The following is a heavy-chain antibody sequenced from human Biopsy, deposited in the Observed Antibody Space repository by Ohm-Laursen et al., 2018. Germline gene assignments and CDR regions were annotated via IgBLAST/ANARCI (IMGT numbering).Heavy chain of an antibody. CDR3: ASVVLGPTNDAFDL. V-gene: IGHV4-4*07. CDR1: GASITSYY. Sequence: GTLSLTCTVSGASITSYYWSWIRQPAGKGLEWIGHTYKGGNTNHNPSLKSRVTMSVDTSKKQLSLRLRSVTAADTAMYYCASVVLGPTNDAFDLWGQETMVVVSS. D-gene: IGHD3-22*01. CDR2: TYKGGNT. J-gene: IGHJ3*01.